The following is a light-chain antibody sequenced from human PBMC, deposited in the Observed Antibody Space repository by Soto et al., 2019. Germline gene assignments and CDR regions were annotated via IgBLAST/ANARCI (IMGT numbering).Light chain of an antibody. Sequence: QSVLTQPASVSGSPGQSITISCSGFSSDVGDYNYVSWYQQHAGKVPKLIIYEVTNRPLGVSSRFSGSKSGYTASLTISGLQTDDDADYYCSSYTSSIRIFGGGTKVTVL. CDR1: SSDVGDYNY. CDR3: SSYTSSIRI. J-gene: IGLJ2*01. V-gene: IGLV2-14*01. CDR2: EVT.